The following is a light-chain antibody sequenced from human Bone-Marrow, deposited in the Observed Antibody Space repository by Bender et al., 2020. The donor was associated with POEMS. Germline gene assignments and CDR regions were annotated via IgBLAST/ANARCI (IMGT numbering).Light chain of an antibody. CDR2: EDL. J-gene: IGLJ3*02. CDR3: CSPAGSNTFV. Sequence: QSALTQPPSASGSPGQSVTIYCTGTSSDVGRYNYVSWYQQHPGKAPKLMLYEDLKRPSGVSSRFSGSKSGNTASLTISGLQAEDEADYYCCSPAGSNTFVFGGGTQLTVL. CDR1: SSDVGRYNY. V-gene: IGLV2-23*02.